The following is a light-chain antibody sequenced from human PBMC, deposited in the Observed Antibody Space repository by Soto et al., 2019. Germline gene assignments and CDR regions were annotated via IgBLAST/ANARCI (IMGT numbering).Light chain of an antibody. CDR3: TSYAGDNNYL. CDR1: SSDVGDFNY. Sequence: QSALTQPASVSGSPGQSITISCTGTSSDVGDFNYVSWYQHHPGKAPKLMIYEVIHRPSGVPDRFSGSKTGNTASLTVSGLQADDEADYYCTSYAGDNNYLFGTGTKLTVL. J-gene: IGLJ1*01. V-gene: IGLV2-8*01. CDR2: EVI.